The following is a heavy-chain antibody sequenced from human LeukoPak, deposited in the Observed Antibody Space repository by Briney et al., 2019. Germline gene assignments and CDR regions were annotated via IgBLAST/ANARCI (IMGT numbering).Heavy chain of an antibody. Sequence: ASVTVSFKAIGYTFTTYGIAWVRQAPGQGLEWMGWISTYKGTTNYTQKFQGRVAMTTDTSTSTAYMELRSLRSDDTAVYYCARYSSSWYHYMDVWGKGTTVTVSS. V-gene: IGHV1-18*04. CDR1: GYTFTTYG. J-gene: IGHJ6*03. D-gene: IGHD6-13*01. CDR3: ARYSSSWYHYMDV. CDR2: ISTYKGTT.